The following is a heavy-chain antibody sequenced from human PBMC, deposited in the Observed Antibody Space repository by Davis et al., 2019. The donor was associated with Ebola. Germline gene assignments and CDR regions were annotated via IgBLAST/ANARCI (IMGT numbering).Heavy chain of an antibody. Sequence: GESLKISCAASGFTFSSYGMHWVRQAPGKGLEWVAVIWYDGSNKYYADSVKGRFTISRDNSKNTLYLQMNSLRAEDTAVYYCAREVWENYDSSPDAFDIWGQGTMVTVSS. CDR1: GFTFSSYG. V-gene: IGHV3-33*01. D-gene: IGHD3-22*01. CDR2: IWYDGSNK. J-gene: IGHJ3*02. CDR3: AREVWENYDSSPDAFDI.